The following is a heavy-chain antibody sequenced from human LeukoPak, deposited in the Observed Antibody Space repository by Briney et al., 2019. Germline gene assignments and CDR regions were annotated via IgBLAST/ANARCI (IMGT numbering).Heavy chain of an antibody. CDR2: INPNGGST. CDR3: VRGTGTSFGYFDY. D-gene: IGHD1-14*01. V-gene: IGHV1-46*01. CDR1: GYTFTSHY. J-gene: IGHJ4*02. Sequence: ASVKVSCKASGYTFTSHYIHWVRQAPGQGLEGMGIINPNGGSTGYAQKFQGRVTLTRDTSTSTVYMELSSLRSEDTAVYYCVRGTGTSFGYFDYWGQGTLVTVSS.